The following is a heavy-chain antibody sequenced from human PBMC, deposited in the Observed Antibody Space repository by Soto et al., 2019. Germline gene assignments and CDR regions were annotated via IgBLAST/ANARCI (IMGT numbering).Heavy chain of an antibody. D-gene: IGHD3-3*01. Sequence: GGSLRLSCAASGFTFSSYSMNWVRQAPGKGLEWVSSISSSSSYIYYADSVKGRFTISRDNAKNSLYLQMNSLRAEDTAVYYCARGREPSRTNFWSGYYTYYYYDMDVWGQGTMVTVSS. CDR2: ISSSSSYI. CDR1: GFTFSSYS. CDR3: ARGREPSRTNFWSGYYTYYYYDMDV. J-gene: IGHJ6*02. V-gene: IGHV3-21*01.